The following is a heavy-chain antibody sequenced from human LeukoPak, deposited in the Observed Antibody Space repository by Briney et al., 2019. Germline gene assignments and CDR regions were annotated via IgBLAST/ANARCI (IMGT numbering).Heavy chain of an antibody. CDR2: IYYSGST. D-gene: IGHD3-3*01. CDR3: ASSLEDYDFWSGYPKFDY. Sequence: SETLSLTCTVSGGSFSSGGYYWSWIRQHPGKGLEWMGYIYYSGSTYYNPSLKSRVTISVDTSKNQFSLKLSSVTAADTAVYCCASSLEDYDFWSGYPKFDYWGQGTLVTVSS. J-gene: IGHJ4*02. CDR1: GGSFSSGGYY. V-gene: IGHV4-31*03.